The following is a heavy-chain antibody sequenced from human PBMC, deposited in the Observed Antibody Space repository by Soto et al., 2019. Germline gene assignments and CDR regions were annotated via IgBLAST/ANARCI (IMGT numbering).Heavy chain of an antibody. V-gene: IGHV1-2*04. CDR1: GYTFTGYY. CDR2: INPNSGGT. J-gene: IGHJ3*02. D-gene: IGHD3-16*01. Sequence: ASVKVSCKASGYTFTGYYMHWVRQAPGQGLEWMGWINPNSGGTNYAQKFQGWVTMTRDTSISTAYMELSRLRSDDTAVYYCAREYDYVWGSSGAFDIWGQGTMVTVSS. CDR3: AREYDYVWGSSGAFDI.